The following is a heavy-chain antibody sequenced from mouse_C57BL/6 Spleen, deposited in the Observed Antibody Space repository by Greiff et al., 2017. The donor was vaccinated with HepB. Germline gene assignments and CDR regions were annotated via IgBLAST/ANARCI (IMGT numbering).Heavy chain of an antibody. Sequence: VKLQESGAELVKPGASVKLSCKASGYTFTEYTIHWVKQRSGQGLEWIGWFYPGSGSIKYNEKFKDKATLTADKSSSTVYMELSSLTSEDSAVYFCARHEDGTGAMDYWGQGTSVTVSS. D-gene: IGHD4-1*01. V-gene: IGHV1-62-2*01. CDR3: ARHEDGTGAMDY. CDR1: GYTFTEYT. J-gene: IGHJ4*01. CDR2: FYPGSGSI.